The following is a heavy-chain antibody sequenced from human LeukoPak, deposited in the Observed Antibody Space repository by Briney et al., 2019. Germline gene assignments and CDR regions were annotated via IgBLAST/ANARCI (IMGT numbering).Heavy chain of an antibody. V-gene: IGHV4-4*09. D-gene: IGHD2-2*01. CDR1: GSISGYY. J-gene: IGHJ3*02. CDR2: IYTSGST. Sequence: SETLSLTCTVSGSISGYYWSWIRQPPGKGLEWVGYIYTSGSTNYNPSLESRVTISVDTSKNQFSLDLSSVTAADTAVYYCARQKCTSASCLTKNAFDIWGQGTMVTVSS. CDR3: ARQKCTSASCLTKNAFDI.